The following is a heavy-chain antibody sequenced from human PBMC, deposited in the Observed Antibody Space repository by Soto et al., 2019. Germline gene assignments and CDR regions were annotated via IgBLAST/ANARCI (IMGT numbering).Heavy chain of an antibody. Sequence: QVQLVESGGGVVQPGRSLRLSCAASGFPFITYAMHWVRQAPGKGLEWVAVISYDGSSKFYADSVKGRFTISRDNSKNTLYLQMNSLTAEDTAVYYCAKGPMAAPYDYWGQGTLVTVSS. CDR2: ISYDGSSK. CDR3: AKGPMAAPYDY. D-gene: IGHD6-6*01. J-gene: IGHJ4*02. CDR1: GFPFITYA. V-gene: IGHV3-30*04.